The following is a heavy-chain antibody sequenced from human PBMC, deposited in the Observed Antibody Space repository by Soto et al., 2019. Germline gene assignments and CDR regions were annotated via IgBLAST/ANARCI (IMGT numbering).Heavy chain of an antibody. D-gene: IGHD2-2*01. Sequence: SETLSLTCTVSGGSISSYYWSWIRQPPGKGLEWIGYIYYSGSTNYNPSLKSRVTISVDTSKNQFSLKLSSVTAADTAVYYCASYCISTSCYARNFDYWGQGTLVTVS. CDR1: GGSISSYY. CDR2: IYYSGST. V-gene: IGHV4-59*01. J-gene: IGHJ4*02. CDR3: ASYCISTSCYARNFDY.